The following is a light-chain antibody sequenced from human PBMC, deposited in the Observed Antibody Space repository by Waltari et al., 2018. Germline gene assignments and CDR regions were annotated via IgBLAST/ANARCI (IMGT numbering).Light chain of an antibody. CDR3: QQYNDWYT. CDR1: QSVNNH. CDR2: GAS. J-gene: IGKJ2*01. V-gene: IGKV3-15*01. Sequence: EIVMTQSPATLSVPPGERATLSCRASQSVNNHLAWYQQKPGQAPRLLIYGASTRATDIPARFSGSGSGTEFTLTVSSLQSEDVAVYYCQQYNDWYTFGQGTKLEIK.